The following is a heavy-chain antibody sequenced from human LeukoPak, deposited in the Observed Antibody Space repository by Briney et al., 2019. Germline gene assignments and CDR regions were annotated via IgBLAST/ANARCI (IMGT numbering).Heavy chain of an antibody. CDR2: INPSGGST. D-gene: IGHD3-22*01. J-gene: IGHJ1*01. CDR3: ARDRDSSGYYYVYFQH. CDR1: GYTFTSYY. V-gene: IGHV1-46*01. Sequence: ASVKVSCKASGYTFTSYYMHWVRQAPGQGLEWMGIINPSGGSTSYAQKFQGRVTITRDTSTSTVYMELSSLRSEDTAVYYCARDRDSSGYYYVYFQHWGQDTLVTVSS.